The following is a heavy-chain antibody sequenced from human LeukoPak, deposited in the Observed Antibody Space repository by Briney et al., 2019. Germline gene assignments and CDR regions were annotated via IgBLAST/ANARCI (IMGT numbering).Heavy chain of an antibody. CDR1: GFTFSSYW. V-gene: IGHV3-74*01. D-gene: IGHD5-18*01. CDR2: INSDGSST. CDR3: ALRRGYSYGLDV. J-gene: IGHJ6*02. Sequence: PGGSLRLSCAASGFTFSSYWMHWVRQAPGKGLVWVSRINSDGSSTSCADSVKGRFTISRDNAKNTLYVQMNSLRAEDTAVYYCALRRGYSYGLDVWGQGTTVTVSS.